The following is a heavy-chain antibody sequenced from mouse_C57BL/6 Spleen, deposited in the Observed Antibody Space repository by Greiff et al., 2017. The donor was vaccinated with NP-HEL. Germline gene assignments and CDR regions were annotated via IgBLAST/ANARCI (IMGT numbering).Heavy chain of an antibody. CDR1: GYTFTDYY. J-gene: IGHJ1*03. CDR2: INPYNGGT. CDR3: DSNGNYWYFDV. Sequence: EVQLQQSGPVLVKPGASVKMSCKASGYTFTDYYMNWVKQSPGKSLEWIAVINPYNGGTCYNEKFKGKATLTVDKSSSTPYMELNSLTSEDSAVFYCDSNGNYWYFDVWGTGTTVTVSS. V-gene: IGHV1-19*01. D-gene: IGHD1-1*01.